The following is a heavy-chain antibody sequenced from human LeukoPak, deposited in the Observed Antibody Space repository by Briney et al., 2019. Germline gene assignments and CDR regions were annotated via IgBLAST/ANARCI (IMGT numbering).Heavy chain of an antibody. J-gene: IGHJ6*02. CDR3: ARDLYYYDSSGYFVEVFYYYYGMDV. CDR2: ISYDGNNK. Sequence: GRSLRLSCAASGFTFSSYAMHWVRQAPGKGLEWVAVISYDGNNKYYADSVKGRFTISRDNSKNTLYLQMNSLRAEDTAVYYCARDLYYYDSSGYFVEVFYYYYGMDVWGQGTTVTVSS. D-gene: IGHD3-22*01. V-gene: IGHV3-30-3*01. CDR1: GFTFSSYA.